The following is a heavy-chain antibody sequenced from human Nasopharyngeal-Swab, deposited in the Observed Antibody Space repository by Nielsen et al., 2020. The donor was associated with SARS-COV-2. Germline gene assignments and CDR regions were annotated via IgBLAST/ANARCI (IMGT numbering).Heavy chain of an antibody. D-gene: IGHD3-3*01. CDR3: ASFSFGVVIIGVVGRYFDY. J-gene: IGHJ4*02. Sequence: SETLSLTCTVSGGSISSYYWSWIRQPPGKGLEWIAYIYYSGSTNYNPSLKSRVTISVDTSKNQFSLKLSSVTAADTAVYYCASFSFGVVIIGVVGRYFDYWGLGTLVTVSS. V-gene: IGHV4-59*08. CDR2: IYYSGST. CDR1: GGSISSYY.